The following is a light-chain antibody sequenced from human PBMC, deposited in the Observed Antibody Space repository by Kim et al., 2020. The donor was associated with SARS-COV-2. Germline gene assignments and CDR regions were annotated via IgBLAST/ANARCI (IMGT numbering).Light chain of an antibody. Sequence: EIVLTQSPDFQSVTPKEKVTITCRASQSTASNLHWYQQKPNQSPKLLIKYASQSISGVPSRFSGSGYGRDFTLTINSLEAEDAATYYCHQSSMVPQTFGQGTKVDIK. V-gene: IGKV6-21*02. J-gene: IGKJ1*01. CDR1: QSTASN. CDR3: HQSSMVPQT. CDR2: YAS.